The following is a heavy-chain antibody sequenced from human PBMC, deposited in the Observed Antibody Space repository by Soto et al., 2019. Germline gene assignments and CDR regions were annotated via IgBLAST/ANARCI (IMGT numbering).Heavy chain of an antibody. V-gene: IGHV4-30-4*01. Sequence: PSETLSLTCTVSGGSISSGDYYWSWIRQPPGKGLEWIGYIYYSGSTYYNPSLKSRVTISVDTSKNQFSLKLSSVTAADTAVYYCAREGGISTSCYPPFYYYGRGVWGQGSTITVSS. D-gene: IGHD2-2*01. CDR1: GGSISSGDYY. CDR3: AREGGISTSCYPPFYYYGRGV. J-gene: IGHJ6*02. CDR2: IYYSGST.